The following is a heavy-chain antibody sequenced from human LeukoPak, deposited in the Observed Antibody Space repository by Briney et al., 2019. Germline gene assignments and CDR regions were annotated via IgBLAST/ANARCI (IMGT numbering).Heavy chain of an antibody. CDR3: AKDLYTYYDILTGYYRGGYFDY. V-gene: IGHV3-23*01. CDR2: ISGSGGST. Sequence: GGSLRLSCAASGFTFSSYAMSWVRQAPGKGLEWVSAISGSGGSTYYADSVKGRFTISRDNSKNTLYLQMNSLRAEDTAVYYCAKDLYTYYDILTGYYRGGYFDYWGQGTLVTVSS. CDR1: GFTFSSYA. D-gene: IGHD3-9*01. J-gene: IGHJ4*02.